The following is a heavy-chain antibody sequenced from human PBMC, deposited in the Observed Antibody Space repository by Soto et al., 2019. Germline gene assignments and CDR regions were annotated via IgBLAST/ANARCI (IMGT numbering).Heavy chain of an antibody. D-gene: IGHD5-18*01. CDR2: ISGSGGST. Sequence: GGSLRLSCAASGFTFSSYAMSWVRQAPGKGLEWVSAISGSGGSTYYADSVKGRFTISRDNSKNTLYLQMNSLRAEDTAVYYCAKDHGGYSYGYNYFDYWGQGTLVTVPQ. CDR3: AKDHGGYSYGYNYFDY. J-gene: IGHJ4*02. CDR1: GFTFSSYA. V-gene: IGHV3-23*01.